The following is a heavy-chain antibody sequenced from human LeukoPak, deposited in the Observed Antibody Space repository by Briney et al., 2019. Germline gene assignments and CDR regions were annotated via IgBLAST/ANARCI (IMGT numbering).Heavy chain of an antibody. D-gene: IGHD3-16*01. CDR1: GFTFSNLW. CDR2: IKQDGSEK. V-gene: IGHV3-7*03. Sequence: PGGSLRLSCAASGFTFSNLWMSWVRQAPGKGLEWVANIKQDGSEKFYVDSVKGRFTISRDNANNSLCLQMNSLRAEDTAVYYCARLRMGGYFDHWGQGTLVTVSS. CDR3: ARLRMGGYFDH. J-gene: IGHJ4*02.